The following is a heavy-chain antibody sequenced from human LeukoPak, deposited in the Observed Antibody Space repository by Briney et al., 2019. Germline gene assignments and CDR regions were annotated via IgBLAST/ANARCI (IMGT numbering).Heavy chain of an antibody. J-gene: IGHJ4*02. CDR3: AREDWFHFDY. CDR1: GLTFSSYS. CDR2: ISESSSSK. Sequence: GGSLRVSCAVSGLTFSSYSMNWVRQAPGKGLEWVSHISESSSSKHYADSVRGRFTVSRDNAKNSLYLQMNGLRAEDTAVYYCAREDWFHFDYWGQGTLVTVSS. V-gene: IGHV3-48*01. D-gene: IGHD3-10*01.